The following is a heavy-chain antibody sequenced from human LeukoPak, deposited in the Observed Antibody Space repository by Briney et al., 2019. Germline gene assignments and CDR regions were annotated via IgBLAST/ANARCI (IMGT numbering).Heavy chain of an antibody. CDR2: IWYDGSNK. J-gene: IGHJ4*02. Sequence: QPGRSLRLSCAASGFTFSSYGMHWVRQAPGKGLEWVAVIWYDGSNKYYADSVKGRFTISRDNSKNTLSLQMNSLRPDDTALYYCAGGQMFTSGGFESWGQGALVTVSS. CDR1: GFTFSSYG. D-gene: IGHD6-19*01. V-gene: IGHV3-33*01. CDR3: AGGQMFTSGGFES.